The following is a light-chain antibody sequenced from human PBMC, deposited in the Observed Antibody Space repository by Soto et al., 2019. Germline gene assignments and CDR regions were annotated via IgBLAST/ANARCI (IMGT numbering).Light chain of an antibody. CDR3: VSYTTTSTLVV. CDR1: SSDVGGYTY. V-gene: IGLV2-14*01. CDR2: DVS. J-gene: IGLJ3*02. Sequence: QSALTQPASMYGSPGQSITISCTGISSDVGGYTYVSWYQQHPGKAPKLMISDVSNRPSGVSNRFSASKSGNTASLTISGLQAEDEADYYCVSYTTTSTLVVFGGGTKLTVL.